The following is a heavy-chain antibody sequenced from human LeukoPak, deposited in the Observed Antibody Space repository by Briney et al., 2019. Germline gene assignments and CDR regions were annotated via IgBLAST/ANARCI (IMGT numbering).Heavy chain of an antibody. D-gene: IGHD6-13*01. CDR1: GGTFSSYA. V-gene: IGHV1-69*05. Sequence: VASVKVSCKASGGTFSSYAISWVRQAPGQGLEWMGGIIPIFGTANYAQKFQGRVTMTRDTSTSTVYMELSSLRSEDTAVYYCARGRSSSIFDYWGQGTLVTVSS. CDR2: IIPIFGTA. CDR3: ARGRSSSIFDY. J-gene: IGHJ4*02.